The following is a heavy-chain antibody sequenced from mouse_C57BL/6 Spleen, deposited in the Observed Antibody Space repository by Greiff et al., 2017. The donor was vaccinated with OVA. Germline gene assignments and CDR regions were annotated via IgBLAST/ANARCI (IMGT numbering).Heavy chain of an antibody. CDR2: IHPSDSDT. CDR3: SIDYGSSHDY. D-gene: IGHD1-1*01. CDR1: GYTFTSYW. J-gene: IGHJ2*01. Sequence: QVQLQQPGAELVKPGASVQVSCKASGYTFTSYWMHWVKQRPGQGLEWIGRIHPSDSDTNYNQKFKGKATLTVDKASSTAYMQLTSLTSEDSAVYFCSIDYGSSHDYWGKGTTLTVSS. V-gene: IGHV1-74*01.